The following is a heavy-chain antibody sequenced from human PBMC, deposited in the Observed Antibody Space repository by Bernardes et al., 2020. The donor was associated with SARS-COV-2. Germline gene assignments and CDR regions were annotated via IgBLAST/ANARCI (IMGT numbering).Heavy chain of an antibody. D-gene: IGHD3-3*02. Sequence: GGSLRLSCAASGFAFSTSGMHWVRQAPGKGLECVAFILYDGSDSYYADSVKGRFTISRDISKSTLYLQTDNLRAEDTAVYYCAKDGPHFDLDIWGQGTMVTVSS. V-gene: IGHV3-30*18. CDR1: GFAFSTSG. CDR3: AKDGPHFDLDI. J-gene: IGHJ3*02. CDR2: ILYDGSDS.